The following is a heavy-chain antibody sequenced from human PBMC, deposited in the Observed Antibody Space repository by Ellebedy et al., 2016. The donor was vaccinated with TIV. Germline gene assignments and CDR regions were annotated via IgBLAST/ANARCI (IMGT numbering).Heavy chain of an antibody. CDR3: ARALEPNNWFDP. CDR2: INPNSGGT. CDR1: GYTFTGYY. Sequence: ASVKVSXXASGYTFTGYYMHWVRQAPGQGLEWMGWINPNSGGTNYAQKFQGWVTMTRDTSISTAYMELSRLRSDDTAVYYCARALEPNNWFDPWGQGTLVTVSS. V-gene: IGHV1-2*04. J-gene: IGHJ5*02. D-gene: IGHD1-14*01.